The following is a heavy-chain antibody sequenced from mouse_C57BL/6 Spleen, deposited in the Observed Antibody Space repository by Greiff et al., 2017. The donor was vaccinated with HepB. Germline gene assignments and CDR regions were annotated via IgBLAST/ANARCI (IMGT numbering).Heavy chain of an antibody. V-gene: IGHV1-69*01. D-gene: IGHD1-1*01. CDR1: GYTFTSYW. J-gene: IGHJ1*03. CDR3: ARQVYYYGSSYWYFDV. CDR2: IDPSDSYT. Sequence: QVQLQQPGAELVMPGASVKLSCKASGYTFTSYWMHWVKQRPGQGLEWIGEIDPSDSYTNYNQKFKGKSTLTVDKSSSTAYMQLSSLTSEDSAVYYCARQVYYYGSSYWYFDVWGTGTTVTVSS.